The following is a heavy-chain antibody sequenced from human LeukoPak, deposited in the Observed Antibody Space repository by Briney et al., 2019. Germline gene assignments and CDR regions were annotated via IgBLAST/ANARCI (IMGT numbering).Heavy chain of an antibody. J-gene: IGHJ3*02. CDR3: ARPRAAAGTTSTFDI. CDR2: INPNSGGT. CDR1: GYTFTSYY. Sequence: GASVKVSCKASGYTFTSYYIHWVRQAPGQGLEWMGWINPNSGGTNYAQKFQGRVTMTRDTSISTTYMELSGLRSGDTAVYYCARPRAAAGTTSTFDIWGQGTLVTVSS. D-gene: IGHD6-13*01. V-gene: IGHV1-2*02.